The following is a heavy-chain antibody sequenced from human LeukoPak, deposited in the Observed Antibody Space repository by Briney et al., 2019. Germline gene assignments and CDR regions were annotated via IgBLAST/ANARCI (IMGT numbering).Heavy chain of an antibody. D-gene: IGHD3-3*01. V-gene: IGHV3-30*02. CDR1: GYRFSDHG. CDR3: ARDPAKFWSGHDY. CDR2: IWYDGSNK. J-gene: IGHJ4*02. Sequence: GGSLRLSCTASGYRFSDHGIHWVRQAPGKGLEWVALIWYDGSNKYYADSVKGRFTISRDNSKNTLYVQMNSLRAEDTAVYYCARDPAKFWSGHDYWGQGTLVTVSS.